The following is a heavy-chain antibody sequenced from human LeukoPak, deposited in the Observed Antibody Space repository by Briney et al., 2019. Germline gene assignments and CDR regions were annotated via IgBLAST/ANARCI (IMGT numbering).Heavy chain of an antibody. Sequence: SETLSLTCTVSGGSIRSYYWSWIRQPPGKGLEWIGYIYWSGRTHYNPSLKSRVTISVDTSKNEFSLKPSSVTAADTAVYYCAREDGDYADIWGQGTMVTVSS. CDR1: GGSIRSYY. D-gene: IGHD4-17*01. V-gene: IGHV4-59*01. CDR3: AREDGDYADI. J-gene: IGHJ3*02. CDR2: IYWSGRT.